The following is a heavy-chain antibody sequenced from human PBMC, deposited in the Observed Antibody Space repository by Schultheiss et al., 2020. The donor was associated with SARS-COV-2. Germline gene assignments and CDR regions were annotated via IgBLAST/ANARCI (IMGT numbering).Heavy chain of an antibody. V-gene: IGHV1-18*01. CDR3: ARADPHCSSTSCFLMDV. CDR1: GGTFSSYA. J-gene: IGHJ6*02. D-gene: IGHD2-2*01. CDR2: ISVYNGNT. Sequence: ASVKVSCKASGGTFSSYAISWVRQAPGQGLEWMGWISVYNGNTNYAQKLQGRVTMTTDTSTSTAYMELTSLRSEDTTVYYCARADPHCSSTSCFLMDVWGQGTTVTVSS.